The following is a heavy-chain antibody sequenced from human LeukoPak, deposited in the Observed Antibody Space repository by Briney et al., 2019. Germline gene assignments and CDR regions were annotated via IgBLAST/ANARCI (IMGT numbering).Heavy chain of an antibody. V-gene: IGHV4-38-2*02. CDR1: GYSISSGYY. J-gene: IGHJ4*02. D-gene: IGHD3-22*01. Sequence: SETLSLTCTVSGYSISSGYYWGWIRQPPGKGLEWIGSIYHSGSTYYNPSLKSRVTISVDTSKNQFSLKLSSVTAADTAVYYCARTHYDSSGYYYEGPGYWGQGTLVTVSS. CDR3: ARTHYDSSGYYYEGPGY. CDR2: IYHSGST.